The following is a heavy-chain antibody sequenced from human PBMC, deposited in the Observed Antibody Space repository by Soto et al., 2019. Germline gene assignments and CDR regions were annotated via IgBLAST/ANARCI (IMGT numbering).Heavy chain of an antibody. V-gene: IGHV4-59*01. D-gene: IGHD2-2*01. CDR1: GGSISSYY. Sequence: SETLSLTCTVSGGSISSYYWSWIRQPPGKGLEWIGYIYYSGSTNYNPSLKSRVTISVDTSKNQFSLKLSSVTAADTALYYCVISENLDTRGFDYWGQGTLVTVSS. CDR2: IYYSGST. CDR3: VISENLDTRGFDY. J-gene: IGHJ4*02.